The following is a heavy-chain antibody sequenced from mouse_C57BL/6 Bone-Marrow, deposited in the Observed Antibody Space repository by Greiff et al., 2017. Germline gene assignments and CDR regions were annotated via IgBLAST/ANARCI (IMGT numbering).Heavy chain of an antibody. Sequence: QVQLQQPGTELVKPGASVKLSCKASGYTFTSYWMHWVKPRPGQGLEWIGNINPSNGGTNYNEKFKSKATLTVDKSSSAAYMQLSSLTSEDSAVYYCARNPTTVVATNFDYWGQGTTLTVSS. CDR1: GYTFTSYW. V-gene: IGHV1-53*01. D-gene: IGHD1-1*01. CDR2: INPSNGGT. CDR3: ARNPTTVVATNFDY. J-gene: IGHJ2*01.